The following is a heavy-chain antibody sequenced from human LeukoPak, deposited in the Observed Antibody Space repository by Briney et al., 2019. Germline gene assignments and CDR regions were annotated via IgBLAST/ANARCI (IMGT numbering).Heavy chain of an antibody. J-gene: IGHJ4*02. CDR2: INWNGGST. CDR1: GFAFDDYG. V-gene: IGHV3-20*04. Sequence: GGSLRLSCAASGFAFDDYGMSWVRQAPGKGLEWVSGINWNGGSTAYADSVQGRFTISRDNAKNSLYLQMSSLRAEDTALYYCARDYDSGGYYYGGGAYWGQGTLVTVSS. D-gene: IGHD3-22*01. CDR3: ARDYDSGGYYYGGGAY.